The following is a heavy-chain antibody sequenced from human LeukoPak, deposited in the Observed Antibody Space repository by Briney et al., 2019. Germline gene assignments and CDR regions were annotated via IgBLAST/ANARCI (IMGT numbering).Heavy chain of an antibody. J-gene: IGHJ4*02. CDR1: GIPLSNYG. V-gene: IGHV3-23*01. D-gene: IGHD3-22*01. Sequence: GGSLRHSCAVSGIPLSNYGMSWVRQAPGKGLEWVAGISGSGGSTNYEDSVKGRFTISRDNRKNTLYLQMNSLRAEDTAVYFCAKRGVVIRVILVGFHKEAYYFDSWGQGALVTVSS. CDR2: ISGSGGST. CDR3: AKRGVVIRVILVGFHKEAYYFDS.